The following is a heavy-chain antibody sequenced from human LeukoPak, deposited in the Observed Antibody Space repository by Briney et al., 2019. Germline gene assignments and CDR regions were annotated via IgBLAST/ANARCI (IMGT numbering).Heavy chain of an antibody. CDR3: AASGPYYFDY. J-gene: IGHJ4*02. D-gene: IGHD3-3*01. V-gene: IGHV1-2*02. CDR1: GYTFTGYI. Sequence: ASVKVSFKASGYTFTGYIMHWVRQAPGQGLEWMGWINPNSGGTNCAQNFQGRVTMTRDTSISTAYMELSRLRSDDTAEYYCAASGPYYFDYWGQGTLVTVSS. CDR2: INPNSGGT.